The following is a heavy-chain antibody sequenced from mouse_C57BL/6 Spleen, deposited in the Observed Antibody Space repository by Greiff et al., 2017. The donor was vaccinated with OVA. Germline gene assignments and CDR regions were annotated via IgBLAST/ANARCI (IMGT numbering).Heavy chain of an antibody. CDR3: ARRDYGSYLRYFDY. J-gene: IGHJ2*01. CDR1: GFNIKDYY. V-gene: IGHV14-2*01. CDR2: IDPEDGET. Sequence: EVKVVESGAELVKPGASVKLSCTASGFNIKDYYMHWVKQRTEQGLEWIGRIDPEDGETKYAPKFQGKATITADTSSNTAYLQLSSLTSEDTAVYYCARRDYGSYLRYFDYWGQGTTLTVSS. D-gene: IGHD1-1*01.